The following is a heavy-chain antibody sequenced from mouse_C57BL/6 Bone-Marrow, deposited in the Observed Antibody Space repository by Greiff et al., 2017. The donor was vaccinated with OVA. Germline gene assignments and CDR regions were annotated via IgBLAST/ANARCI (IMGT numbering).Heavy chain of an antibody. J-gene: IGHJ3*01. CDR1: GYTFTSYG. D-gene: IGHD4-1*02. CDR3: AKEIINCDLAY. CDR2: IYPRSGNT. V-gene: IGHV1-81*01. Sequence: VKLQESGAELARPGASVKLSCKASGYTFTSYGISWVKQRTGQGLEWIGEIYPRSGNTYYNEKFKGKATLTADKSSSTAYMELRSLTSEDSAVYFCAKEIINCDLAYWGQGTLVTVSA.